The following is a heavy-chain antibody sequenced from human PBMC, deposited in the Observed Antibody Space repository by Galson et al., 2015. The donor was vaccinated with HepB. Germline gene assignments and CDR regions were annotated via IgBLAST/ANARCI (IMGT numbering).Heavy chain of an antibody. CDR2: IKTDGSAK. Sequence: SLRLSCAASGFSFSSYWMSWVRQAPGKGLECVASIKTDGSAKQYVDSVKGRFTISRDNARSSLFLQMNSLRGEDTAVYYCARDWAPASLWGQGTLVTVFS. V-gene: IGHV3-7*01. D-gene: IGHD3-16*01. CDR3: ARDWAPASL. J-gene: IGHJ4*02. CDR1: GFSFSSYW.